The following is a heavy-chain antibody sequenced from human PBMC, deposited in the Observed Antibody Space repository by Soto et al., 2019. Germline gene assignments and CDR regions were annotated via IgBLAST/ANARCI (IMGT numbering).Heavy chain of an antibody. Sequence: QVQLAESGGDLVKPGGSLRLSCVVSGFTLSDYYMTWIRQAPGKGLEWVSYISISGNYTNYADSVKGRFTISRDSTNNSLYLQMNSLRAEDTAVYYCARLHQDHYDTMDVWGQGTTVTVSS. J-gene: IGHJ6*02. CDR1: GFTLSDYY. D-gene: IGHD2-2*01. CDR2: ISISGNYT. CDR3: ARLHQDHYDTMDV. V-gene: IGHV3-11*05.